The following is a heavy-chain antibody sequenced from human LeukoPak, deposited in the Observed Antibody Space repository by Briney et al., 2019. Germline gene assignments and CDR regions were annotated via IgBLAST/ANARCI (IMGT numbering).Heavy chain of an antibody. CDR3: ARDPSWYVGKAFDY. V-gene: IGHV4-34*01. CDR1: GGSFSGYY. CDR2: INHSGST. D-gene: IGHD6-13*01. J-gene: IGHJ4*02. Sequence: SETLSLTCAVYGGSFSGYYWSWIRQPPGKGLEWIGEINHSGSTNYNSSLKSRVTISVDTSKNQFSLKLSSVTAADTAVYYCARDPSWYVGKAFDYWGQGTLVTVSS.